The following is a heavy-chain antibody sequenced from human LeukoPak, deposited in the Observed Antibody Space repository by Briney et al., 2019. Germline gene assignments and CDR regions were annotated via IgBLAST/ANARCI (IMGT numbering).Heavy chain of an antibody. CDR3: ARGDYYDSSGYFPGMNY. CDR1: GYTFSNYA. CDR2: ISDYNGNT. J-gene: IGHJ4*02. Sequence: ASVKVSXKASGYTFSNYAITWVRQAPGQGLEWMGWISDYNGNTNYAQKFQGRVTMTTDTSTSTAHMELRSLRSDDTAVYYCARGDYYDSSGYFPGMNYWGQGTLVTVSS. D-gene: IGHD3-22*01. V-gene: IGHV1-18*01.